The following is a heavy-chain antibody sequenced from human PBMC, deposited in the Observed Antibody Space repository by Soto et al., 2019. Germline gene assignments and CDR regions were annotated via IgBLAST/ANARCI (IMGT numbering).Heavy chain of an antibody. CDR1: GDSVSSNSAA. D-gene: IGHD2-2*02. V-gene: IGHV6-1*01. CDR3: ARAGGNCSSTSCYKYIYYYYGMDV. J-gene: IGHJ6*02. CDR2: TYYRSKWYN. Sequence: PSQTLSLTCAISGDSVSSNSAAWNWIRQSPSRGLEWLGRTYYRSKWYNDYAVSVKSRITINPDTSKNQFSLQLNSVTPEDTAVYYCARAGGNCSSTSCYKYIYYYYGMDVWGQGTTVTVSS.